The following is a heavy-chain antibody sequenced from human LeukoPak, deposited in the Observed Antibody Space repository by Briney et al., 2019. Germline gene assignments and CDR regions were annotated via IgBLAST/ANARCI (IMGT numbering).Heavy chain of an antibody. CDR2: IYYSGST. D-gene: IGHD2-15*01. Sequence: SETLSLTCTVSGGSISSSSYYWGWIRQPPGKGLEWIGSIYYSGSTYYDPSLKSRVTISVDTSKNQFSLKLSSVTAADTAVYYCARHGYCSGGSCPKHFDYWGQGTLVTVSS. CDR3: ARHGYCSGGSCPKHFDY. J-gene: IGHJ4*02. CDR1: GGSISSSSYY. V-gene: IGHV4-39*01.